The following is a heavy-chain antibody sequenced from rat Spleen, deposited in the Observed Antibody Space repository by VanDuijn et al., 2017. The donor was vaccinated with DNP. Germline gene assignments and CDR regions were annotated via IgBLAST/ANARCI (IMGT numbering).Heavy chain of an antibody. V-gene: IGHV5-25*01. Sequence: EVQLVESGGGLVQPGRSLKLSCAASGFTFSNYYMAWVRQAPKKGLEWVATISTSGTRTYYPDSVKGRFTISRDNAKSSLYLQMNSLNSEDTATYYCARHDNFDWFAYWGQGTLVTVSS. CDR1: GFTFSNYY. D-gene: IGHD1-10*01. J-gene: IGHJ3*01. CDR3: ARHDNFDWFAY. CDR2: ISTSGTRT.